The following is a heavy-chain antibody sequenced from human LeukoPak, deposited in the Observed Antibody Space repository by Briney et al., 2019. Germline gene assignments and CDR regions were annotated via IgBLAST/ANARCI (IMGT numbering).Heavy chain of an antibody. J-gene: IGHJ4*02. CDR3: ARANNYGDYALAY. CDR1: GSTFTSYD. D-gene: IGHD4-17*01. Sequence: GASVKVSCKASGSTFTSYDINWVRQATGQGLEWMGWMNPNSGNTGYAQKFQGRVTMTRDTSISTAYLELSSLRSEDTAAYYCARANNYGDYALAYWGQGTLVTVSS. CDR2: MNPNSGNT. V-gene: IGHV1-8*01.